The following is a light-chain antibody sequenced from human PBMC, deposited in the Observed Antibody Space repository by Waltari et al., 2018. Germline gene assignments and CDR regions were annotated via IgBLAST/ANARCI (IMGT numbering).Light chain of an antibody. CDR1: QSVLYISNNKNY. J-gene: IGKJ3*01. V-gene: IGKV4-1*01. Sequence: DIVMTQSPASLAVSLGERATINCKSSQSVLYISNNKNYLAWYQQKPGEPPKLLIYWASTRESGVPDRFSGSGSGTDFTLTISSLQAEDVAVYYCQQYYSTPFTFGPGTKVDIK. CDR2: WAS. CDR3: QQYYSTPFT.